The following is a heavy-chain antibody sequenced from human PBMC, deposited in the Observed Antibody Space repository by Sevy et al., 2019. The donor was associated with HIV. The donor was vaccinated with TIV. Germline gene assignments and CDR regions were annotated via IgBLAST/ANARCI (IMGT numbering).Heavy chain of an antibody. Sequence: GGSLRLSCAASGFTFSNYALSWVRQAPGKGLEWVSTIRGGGGSTYYADSVKGRFTISRDNSKNTLYLQMNSLKVEDTAVYFCARGNSDFWSGFRYFDLWGRGTLVTVSS. CDR1: GFTFSNYA. J-gene: IGHJ2*01. CDR2: IRGGGGST. V-gene: IGHV3-23*01. CDR3: ARGNSDFWSGFRYFDL. D-gene: IGHD3-3*01.